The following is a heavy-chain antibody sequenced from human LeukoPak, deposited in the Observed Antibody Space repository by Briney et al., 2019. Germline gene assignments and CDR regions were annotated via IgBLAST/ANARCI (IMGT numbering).Heavy chain of an antibody. V-gene: IGHV3-23*01. CDR2: ISGSGGST. J-gene: IGHJ4*02. CDR3: AKGLGGGPTTCYFDY. Sequence: GGSLRLSCAASGFTFSSYAMSWVRQAPGKGLEWVSAISGSGGSTYYADSVKGRFTISRDNSKNTLYLQMNSLRAEDTAVYYCAKGLGGGPTTCYFDYWGQGTLVTVSS. CDR1: GFTFSSYA. D-gene: IGHD1-14*01.